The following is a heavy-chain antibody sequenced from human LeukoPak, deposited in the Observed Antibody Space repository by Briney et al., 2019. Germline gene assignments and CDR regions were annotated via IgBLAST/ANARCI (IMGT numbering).Heavy chain of an antibody. V-gene: IGHV3-33*01. CDR1: GFTFSSYG. CDR2: IRYDGSET. D-gene: IGHD6-19*01. CDR3: VREGYSSAWFRL. Sequence: GGSLRLSCAGTGFTFSSYGIHWVRQAPGKGLEWVAVIRYDGSETNYADSVKGRFTISRDDSKNMVYLQMNSLRAEDTAVYFCVREGYSSAWFRLWGQGTLVTVSS. J-gene: IGHJ4*02.